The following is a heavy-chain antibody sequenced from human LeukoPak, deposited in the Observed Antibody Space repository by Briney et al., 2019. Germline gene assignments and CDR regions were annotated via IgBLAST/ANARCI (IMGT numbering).Heavy chain of an antibody. V-gene: IGHV4-59*08. CDR3: ARIITGTVALDY. CDR2: IFYVGST. Sequence: SETLSLTCTVSGGSISGNYWSWIRQPLGKGLEWIGYIFYVGSTTYNPSLKSRVAISVDTSKSQFSLQLSSVTAADTAVYYCARIITGTVALDYWGQGTLVTVSS. D-gene: IGHD1-14*01. CDR1: GGSISGNY. J-gene: IGHJ4*02.